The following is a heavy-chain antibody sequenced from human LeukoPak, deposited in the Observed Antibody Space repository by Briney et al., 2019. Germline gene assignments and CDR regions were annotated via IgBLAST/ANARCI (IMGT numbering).Heavy chain of an antibody. V-gene: IGHV3-48*01. Sequence: TGGSLRLSCAASGFTFSSYSMNWVRQAPGKGLEWVSYISSSSSTIYYADSVRGRFTISRDNAKNSLYLHMNSLRAEDTAVYYCSGGWYANSGQGTLVTVSS. CDR1: GFTFSSYS. CDR2: ISSSSSTI. J-gene: IGHJ4*02. CDR3: SGGWYAN. D-gene: IGHD6-19*01.